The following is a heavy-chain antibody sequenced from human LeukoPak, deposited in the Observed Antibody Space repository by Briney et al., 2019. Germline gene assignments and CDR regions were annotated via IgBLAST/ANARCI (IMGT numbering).Heavy chain of an antibody. CDR3: AIGHGGNAPMDY. D-gene: IGHD4-23*01. CDR1: GDAFSSSA. J-gene: IGHJ4*02. CDR2: IIPLLGTA. V-gene: IGHV1-69*13. Sequence: GASVKSSCKAPGDAFSSSAISWVRHARGQGLEWMGGIIPLLGTANYAQKLRGRVTFAADGPTTTAYMDLSSLTSDDTAVYYCAIGHGGNAPMDYWGQGTMVTVSS.